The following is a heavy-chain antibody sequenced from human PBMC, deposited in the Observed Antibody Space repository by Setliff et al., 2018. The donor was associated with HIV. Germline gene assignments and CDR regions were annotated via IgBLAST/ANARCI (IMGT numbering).Heavy chain of an antibody. CDR2: VYYRGRT. J-gene: IGHJ4*02. D-gene: IGHD3-3*01. Sequence: HPSETLSLTCTVSGGSMSSSGPGYYWGWVRQTPGGGLEWIGSVYYRGRTYYNPSLKSRVTISVDTSKNQLSLRLTSMAAADTAMYYCARSQPDTIFGVVTFDCWGQGKMVTVSS. V-gene: IGHV4-39*01. CDR3: ARSQPDTIFGVVTFDC. CDR1: GGSMSSSGPGYY.